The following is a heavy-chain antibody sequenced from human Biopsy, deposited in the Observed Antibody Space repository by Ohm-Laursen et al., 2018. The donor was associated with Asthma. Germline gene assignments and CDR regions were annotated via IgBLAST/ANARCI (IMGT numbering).Heavy chain of an antibody. CDR3: ASDFPKDYVRYNFQF. CDR1: GYSLTDLS. V-gene: IGHV1-24*01. D-gene: IGHD4-17*01. Sequence: SVKVSCKISGYSLTDLSMHWVRQAPGQGLEWMGGHDHEEGGTVNARRFQDRVTMTEDTSTDTAYMELSSLSSDDTAVYYCASDFPKDYVRYNFQFWGQGTLVTVSS. J-gene: IGHJ4*02. CDR2: HDHEEGGT.